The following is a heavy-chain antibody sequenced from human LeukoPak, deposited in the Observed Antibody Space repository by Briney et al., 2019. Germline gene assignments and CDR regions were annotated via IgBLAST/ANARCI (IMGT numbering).Heavy chain of an antibody. D-gene: IGHD6-13*01. CDR2: IIPIFGTA. J-gene: IGHJ6*03. Sequence: PPASVKVSCKASGYTFTSYGISWVRQAPGQGLEWMGGIIPIFGTANYAQKFQGRVTITADVSTSTAYMELSSLRSEDTAVYYCASLQQLNYYYYMDVWGKGTTVTVSS. CDR1: GYTFTSYG. V-gene: IGHV1-69*13. CDR3: ASLQQLNYYYYMDV.